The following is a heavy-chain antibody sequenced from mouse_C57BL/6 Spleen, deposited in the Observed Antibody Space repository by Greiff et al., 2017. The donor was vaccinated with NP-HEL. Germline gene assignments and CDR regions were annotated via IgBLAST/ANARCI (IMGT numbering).Heavy chain of an antibody. Sequence: VQLQQSGPELVKPGASVKISCKASGYTFTDYYMNWVKQSHGKSLEWIGDINPNNGGTSYNQKFKGKATLTVDKSSSTAYMELRSLTSEDSADYYCARQLLPFYYAMDYWGQGTSVTVSS. D-gene: IGHD2-12*01. CDR1: GYTFTDYY. CDR3: ARQLLPFYYAMDY. J-gene: IGHJ4*01. V-gene: IGHV1-26*01. CDR2: INPNNGGT.